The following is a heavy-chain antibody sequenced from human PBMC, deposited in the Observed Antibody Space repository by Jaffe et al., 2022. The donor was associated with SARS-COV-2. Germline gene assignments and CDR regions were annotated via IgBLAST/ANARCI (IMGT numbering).Heavy chain of an antibody. CDR2: IWYDGSNK. Sequence: QVQLVESGGGVVQPGRSLRLSCAASGFTFSSYGMHWVRQAPGKGLEWVAVIWYDGSNKYYADSVKGRFTISRDNSKNTLYLQMNSLRAEDTAVYYCAPGLDYDSSGYYPYWGQGTLVTVSS. CDR3: APGLDYDSSGYYPY. CDR1: GFTFSSYG. V-gene: IGHV3-33*01. D-gene: IGHD3-22*01. J-gene: IGHJ4*02.